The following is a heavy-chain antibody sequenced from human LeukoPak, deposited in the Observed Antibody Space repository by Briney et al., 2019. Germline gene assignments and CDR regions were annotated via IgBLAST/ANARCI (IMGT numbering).Heavy chain of an antibody. J-gene: IGHJ6*04. CDR2: INAGNGDT. V-gene: IGHV1-3*01. CDR1: GYTFTSYA. Sequence: VSVKVSYKSSGYTFTSYAMHWVRQAPGQKLEWMGWINAGNGDTKYSQKFQGRVTITRDTSASTAYMELSSLRSEDTAVYYCARCGPGSTSCYNKGNIGMDVWGKGTTVTVSS. CDR3: ARCGPGSTSCYNKGNIGMDV. D-gene: IGHD2-2*02.